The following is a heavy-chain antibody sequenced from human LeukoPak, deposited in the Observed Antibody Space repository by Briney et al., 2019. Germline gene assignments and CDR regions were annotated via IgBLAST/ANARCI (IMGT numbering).Heavy chain of an antibody. CDR2: ISYDEKTQ. CDR3: ARFGTSSSRFFDQ. CDR1: GFTFRTNG. Sequence: PGGSLRLSCAASGFTFRTNGMHWVRQAPGKGLEWVAVISYDEKTQYYADSVKGRFTISRDNSKNTLYLQMNSLRAEDTAVYYCARFGTSSSRFFDQWGQGTLVTVSS. D-gene: IGHD6-6*01. J-gene: IGHJ4*02. V-gene: IGHV3-30*03.